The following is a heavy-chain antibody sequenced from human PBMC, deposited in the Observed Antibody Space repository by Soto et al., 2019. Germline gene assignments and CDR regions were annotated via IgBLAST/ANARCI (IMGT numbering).Heavy chain of an antibody. CDR2: IPQEGVDG. D-gene: IGHD2-21*02. J-gene: IGHJ6*02. V-gene: IGHV3-7*03. CDR1: GFVFSMYS. Sequence: GGSLRLSCEVSGFVFSMYSMSWVRQTPGKGLEWVAKIPQEGVDGHYADSVKGRFTISRDNGKNSLYLQMNNLRAENTAVYYCARDHLILPAHDFFYGSDVWGRGATVTVSS. CDR3: ARDHLILPAHDFFYGSDV.